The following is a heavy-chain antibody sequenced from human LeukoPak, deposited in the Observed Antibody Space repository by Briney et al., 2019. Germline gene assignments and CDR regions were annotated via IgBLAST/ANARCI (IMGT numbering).Heavy chain of an antibody. CDR1: GFPFSSDA. CDR2: ISGSTGST. V-gene: IGHV3-23*01. CDR3: ARDPFDY. Sequence: PGGSLRLSCAGSGFPFSSDAMNWVRQAPGKGLEWVASISGSTGSTQYADSVKGRFTVSRDNSKNTLYLQMNSLRADDTAVYYCARDPFDYWGQGTLVTVSS. J-gene: IGHJ4*02.